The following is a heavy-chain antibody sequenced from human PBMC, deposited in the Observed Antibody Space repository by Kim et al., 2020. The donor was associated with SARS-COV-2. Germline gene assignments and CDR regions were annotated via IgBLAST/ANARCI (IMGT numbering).Heavy chain of an antibody. V-gene: IGHV3-30*18. CDR3: AKGEWLRFLEWLSDDAFDI. CDR2: ISYDGSNK. CDR1: GFTFSSYG. J-gene: IGHJ3*02. D-gene: IGHD3-3*01. Sequence: GGSLRLSCAASGFTFSSYGMHWVRQAPGKGLEWVAVISYDGSNKYYADSVKGRFTISRDNSKNTLYLQMNSLRAEDTAVYYCAKGEWLRFLEWLSDDAFDIWGQGTMVTVSS.